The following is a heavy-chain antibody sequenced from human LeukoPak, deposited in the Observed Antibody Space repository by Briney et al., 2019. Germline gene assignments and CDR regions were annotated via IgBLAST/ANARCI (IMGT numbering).Heavy chain of an antibody. CDR2: VSSNGGST. CDR3: VKGKDGYTDY. V-gene: IGHV3-64D*09. CDR1: GFTFSSYG. D-gene: IGHD5-24*01. Sequence: GGSLRLSCSASGFTFSSYGMHWVRQAPRKGLEYVSAVSSNGGSTNYADSAKGRFTISRDNSKNTLDLQMSSLRAEDTAVYYCVKGKDGYTDYWGQGTLVTVSS. J-gene: IGHJ4*02.